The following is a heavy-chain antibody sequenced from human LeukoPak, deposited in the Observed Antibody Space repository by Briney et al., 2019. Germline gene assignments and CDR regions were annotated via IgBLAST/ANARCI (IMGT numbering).Heavy chain of an antibody. Sequence: GGSLRLSCAASGFTFSSYSMNWVRQAPGKGLEWVSSISSSSSYIYYADSVKGRFTISRDNSKNTLYLQMNSLRAEDTAVYYCAKDRSVADRLGAFDIWGQGTMVTVSS. CDR2: ISSSSSYI. J-gene: IGHJ3*02. V-gene: IGHV3-21*04. CDR3: AKDRSVADRLGAFDI. D-gene: IGHD6-6*01. CDR1: GFTFSSYS.